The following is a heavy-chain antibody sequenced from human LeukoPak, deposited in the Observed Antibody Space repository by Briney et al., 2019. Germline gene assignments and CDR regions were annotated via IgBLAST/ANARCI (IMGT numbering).Heavy chain of an antibody. Sequence: ASVKVSCKASGYTFTGYYMHWVRQAPGQGLEWMGWINPNSSGTNYAQKFQGWVTMTRDTSISTAYMELSRLRSDDTAVYYCASSSSWDSAWFDPWGQGTLVTVSS. CDR3: ASSSSWDSAWFDP. CDR1: GYTFTGYY. D-gene: IGHD6-13*01. CDR2: INPNSSGT. V-gene: IGHV1-2*04. J-gene: IGHJ5*02.